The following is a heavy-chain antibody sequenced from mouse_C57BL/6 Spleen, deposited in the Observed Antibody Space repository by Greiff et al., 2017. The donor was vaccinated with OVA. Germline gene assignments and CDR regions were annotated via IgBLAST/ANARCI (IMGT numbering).Heavy chain of an antibody. CDR1: GFTFTDYY. CDR3: ASYSKKDYYAMDY. CDR2: IRNKANGYTT. V-gene: IGHV7-3*01. Sequence: EVMLVESGGGLVQPGGSLSLSCAASGFTFTDYYMSWVRQPPGKALEWLGCIRNKANGYTTEYSASVKGPFTISRDNSQSILYLQMNALRAEDSATYYYASYSKKDYYAMDYWGQGTSVTVSS. J-gene: IGHJ4*01.